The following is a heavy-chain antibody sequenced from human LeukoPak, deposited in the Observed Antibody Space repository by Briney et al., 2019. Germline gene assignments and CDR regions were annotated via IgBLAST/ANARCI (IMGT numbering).Heavy chain of an antibody. J-gene: IGHJ5*02. CDR1: GGSITSGTYY. CDR2: IYASGTT. V-gene: IGHV4-61*02. CDR3: ARGGYNYGYVS. Sequence: PSETLSLTCTVSGGSITSGTYYWSWIRQPAGMGLEWIGLIYASGTTDYNPSLKSRVTMSVDTSKNEFSLSLTSVTAADTAAYYCARGGYNYGYVSWGQGILVTVSS. D-gene: IGHD5-18*01.